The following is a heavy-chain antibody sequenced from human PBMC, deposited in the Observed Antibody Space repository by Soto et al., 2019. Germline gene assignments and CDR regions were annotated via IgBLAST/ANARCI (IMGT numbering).Heavy chain of an antibody. Sequence: QVQLVQSGAEVKKPGASVKVSCKASGYTFTSYYMHWVRQAPGQGLEWMGINNPSGGSTSYAQKCQGRVTMTRDTSTSTVYMELSSLRSEDTAVYYCARVTAIRGYDYWGQGTLVTVSS. D-gene: IGHD2-21*02. CDR1: GYTFTSYY. CDR3: ARVTAIRGYDY. J-gene: IGHJ4*02. V-gene: IGHV1-46*01. CDR2: NNPSGGST.